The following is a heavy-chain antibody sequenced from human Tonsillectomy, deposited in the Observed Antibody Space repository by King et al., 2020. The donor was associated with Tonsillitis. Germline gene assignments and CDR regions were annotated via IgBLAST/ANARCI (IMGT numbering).Heavy chain of an antibody. J-gene: IGHJ3*02. CDR1: GGSVSSGSYY. CDR2: IYYSGST. V-gene: IGHV4-61*01. CDR3: ARDGAISRYCSGGSCPVGAFDI. D-gene: IGHD2-15*01. Sequence: VQLQESGPGLVKPSETLSLTCTVSGGSVSSGSYYWSWIRQPPGKGLEWIGYIYYSGSTNYNPFLKSRVTISVDTSKNQFSLKLSSVTAADTAVYYCARDGAISRYCSGGSCPVGAFDIWGQGTMVTVSS.